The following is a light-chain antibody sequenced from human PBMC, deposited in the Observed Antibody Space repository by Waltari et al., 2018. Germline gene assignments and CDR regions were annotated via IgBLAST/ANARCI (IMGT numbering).Light chain of an antibody. J-gene: IGLJ3*02. CDR3: EAWDDSLNGQV. V-gene: IGLV1-44*01. CDR2: YNN. CDR1: NSNSGSNT. Sequence: HSVMTQPPSASGTPGQRVTISFSGSNSNSGSNTVNWYQQLPGAAPKLLIYYNNQRPSGVPDRFSGSQSGTSASLAISGLQSEDEAEYYCEAWDDSLNGQVFGGGTKLTVL.